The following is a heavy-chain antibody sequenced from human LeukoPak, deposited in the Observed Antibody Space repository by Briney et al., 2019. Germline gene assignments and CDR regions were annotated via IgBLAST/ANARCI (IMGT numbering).Heavy chain of an antibody. CDR3: ASRLSSGWYGGAFDI. CDR2: IYYSGST. V-gene: IGHV4-59*01. CDR1: GGSISSYY. J-gene: IGHJ3*02. D-gene: IGHD6-19*01. Sequence: PSETLSLTCTVSGGSISSYYWSWIRQPPGKGLEWIGYIYYSGSTNYNPSLKSRVTISVDTSKNQFSLKLSSVTAADTAVYYCASRLSSGWYGGAFDIWGQGTMVTVSS.